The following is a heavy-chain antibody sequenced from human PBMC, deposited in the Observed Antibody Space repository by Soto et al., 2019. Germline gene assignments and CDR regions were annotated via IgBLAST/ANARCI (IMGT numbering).Heavy chain of an antibody. V-gene: IGHV1-69*13. CDR2: IIPIFGTA. CDR3: VKGPYGDATHYFEY. Sequence: GASVKVSCKASGGTFSSYAISWVRQAPGQGLEWMGGIIPIFGTANYAQKFQGRVTITADESTSTAYMELSSLRAEDTAVYYCVKGPYGDATHYFEYWGQGTLVTVSS. J-gene: IGHJ4*02. D-gene: IGHD3-10*01. CDR1: GGTFSSYA.